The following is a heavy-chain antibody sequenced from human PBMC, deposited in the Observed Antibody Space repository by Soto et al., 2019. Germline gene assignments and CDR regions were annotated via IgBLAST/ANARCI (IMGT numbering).Heavy chain of an antibody. CDR2: ISAYNGNT. CDR3: AGGRAYCGGDCYLDYDAFDF. V-gene: IGHV1-18*01. D-gene: IGHD2-21*02. Sequence: ASVKVSCKASGYTFTSYGISWVRQAPGQGLEWMGWISAYNGNTNYAQKLQGRVTMTTDTSTSTAYMELRSLRSDDTAVYYCAGGRAYCGGDCYLDYDAFDFWGQGTMVTVSS. J-gene: IGHJ3*01. CDR1: GYTFTSYG.